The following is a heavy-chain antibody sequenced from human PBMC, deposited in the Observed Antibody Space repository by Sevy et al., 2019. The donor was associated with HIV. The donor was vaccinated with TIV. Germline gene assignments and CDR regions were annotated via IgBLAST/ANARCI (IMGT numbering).Heavy chain of an antibody. CDR3: ARGGGNSEWGYYFDF. D-gene: IGHD2-21*02. CDR1: GGSISSGTYY. CDR2: IHYGGTS. J-gene: IGHJ4*02. V-gene: IGHV4-39*01. Sequence: SETLSLTCTVSGGSISSGTYYWGCIRQPPGKGLEWIGNIHYGGTSYYNPSLKSRVTISVDTSKNQFSLNLRSVTAADTAVFYCARGGGNSEWGYYFDFWGQGTLVTVSS.